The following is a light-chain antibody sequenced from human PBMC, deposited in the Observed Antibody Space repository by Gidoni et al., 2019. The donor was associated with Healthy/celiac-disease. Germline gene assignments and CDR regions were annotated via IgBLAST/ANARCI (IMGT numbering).Light chain of an antibody. Sequence: VMTQSPATLSVCPGERATLSCRASQSVSSNLAWYQQKTSQAPRLLIYGASTRATGSPARFSGSGSGTEFTLTISSLQSEDFAVYYCQQYNNWPPLTFGGGTKVEIK. J-gene: IGKJ4*01. CDR2: GAS. CDR3: QQYNNWPPLT. V-gene: IGKV3-15*01. CDR1: QSVSSN.